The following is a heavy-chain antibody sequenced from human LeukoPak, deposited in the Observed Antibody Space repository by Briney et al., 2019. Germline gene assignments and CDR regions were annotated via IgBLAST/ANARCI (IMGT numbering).Heavy chain of an antibody. CDR3: ARVGTEVAGIDFDY. CDR1: GFSLSTYH. D-gene: IGHD6-19*01. J-gene: IGHJ4*02. V-gene: IGHV3-48*01. Sequence: GGSLRLSCAVSGFSLSTYHMSWVRQAPGKGLEWISYITSGSDTIYYADSLKGRVTISRDNDKNSPYLQMNSLRVDDTARYYCARVGTEVAGIDFDYWGQGSLVTVSS. CDR2: ITSGSDTI.